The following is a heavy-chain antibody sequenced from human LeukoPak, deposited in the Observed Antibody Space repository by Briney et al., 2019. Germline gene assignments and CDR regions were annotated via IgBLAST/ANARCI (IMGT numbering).Heavy chain of an antibody. Sequence: GGSLRLSCAASGYTFSSYWMSWVRQAPGKGLEWVANIKQDGSEKYYVDSVKGRFTISRDNAKNSLYLQMNSLRAEDTAVYYCAKDRYYYDRSGYYHTLDYWGQGTLVTVSS. D-gene: IGHD3-22*01. CDR3: AKDRYYYDRSGYYHTLDY. V-gene: IGHV3-7*01. CDR2: IKQDGSEK. CDR1: GYTFSSYW. J-gene: IGHJ4*02.